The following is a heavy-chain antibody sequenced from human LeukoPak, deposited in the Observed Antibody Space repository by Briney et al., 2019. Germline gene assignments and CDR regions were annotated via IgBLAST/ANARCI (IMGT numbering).Heavy chain of an antibody. Sequence: PSETLSLTCTVSGGSINNYYGSWIRQPAGKGLQWIGRIHSTGNTHFNPSLESRITMSVDTSKNQFSLRLNFVTAADTAVYYCARLFRGSATFFDFWGLGTLVTVSS. V-gene: IGHV4-4*07. J-gene: IGHJ4*02. CDR2: IHSTGNT. CDR1: GGSINNYY. D-gene: IGHD1-26*01. CDR3: ARLFRGSATFFDF.